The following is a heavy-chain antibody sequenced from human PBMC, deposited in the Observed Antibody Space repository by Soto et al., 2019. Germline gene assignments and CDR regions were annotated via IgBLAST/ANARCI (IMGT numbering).Heavy chain of an antibody. CDR3: ARISPIQLWLGYYAIDV. D-gene: IGHD5-18*01. Sequence: QVTLKESGPVLVKPTETLTLTFTVSGFSLSNARMGVSWIRQPPGKALEWLAHIFSNDEKSYSTSLRSRPTISKGTAKSQVVLTMTNMDPVDTATYPRARISPIQLWLGYYAIDVWGQGTTDTVSS. CDR2: IFSNDEK. V-gene: IGHV2-26*01. CDR1: GFSLSNARMG. J-gene: IGHJ6*02.